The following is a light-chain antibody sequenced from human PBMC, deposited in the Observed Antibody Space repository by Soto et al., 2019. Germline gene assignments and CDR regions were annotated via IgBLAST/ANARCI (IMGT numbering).Light chain of an antibody. J-gene: IGKJ1*01. CDR2: GAS. CDR3: QQYGSSPRT. CDR1: QSVSSNY. Sequence: EIVLTQSPGTLSLSPGERATLSCRASQSVSSNYLAWYQQKPGQAPRVLIYGASSRATGIPDRFSGSGSGTDFTLTINRLEPEDFAVYYCQQYGSSPRTFGQGTKV. V-gene: IGKV3-20*01.